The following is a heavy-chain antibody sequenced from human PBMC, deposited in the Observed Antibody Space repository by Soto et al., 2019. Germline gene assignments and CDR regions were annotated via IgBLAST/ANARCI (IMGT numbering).Heavy chain of an antibody. J-gene: IGHJ4*02. CDR2: ISGSGGST. D-gene: IGHD3-22*01. Sequence: GGSLRLSCAASGFTFSSYAMSWVRQAPGKGLEWVSAISGSGGSTYYADSVKGRFTISRDNSKNTLYLQMNSLRAEDTALYYCAKGSYYDSSGYSHWGQGTLVTVSS. CDR3: AKGSYYDSSGYSH. V-gene: IGHV3-23*01. CDR1: GFTFSSYA.